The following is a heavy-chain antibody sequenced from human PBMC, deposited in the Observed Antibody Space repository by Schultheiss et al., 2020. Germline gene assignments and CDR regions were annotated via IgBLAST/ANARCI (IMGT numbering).Heavy chain of an antibody. CDR1: GYTFTLYG. D-gene: IGHD3/OR15-3a*01. V-gene: IGHV1-18*01. Sequence: ASVKVSCKATGYTFTLYGITWVRQAPGQGLEWMGWISGYNGKAHYAEKLQGRVTMTTDTSTGTAYMELSSLRSDDTAVYYCARGEGTSDNWGQGTLVTVSS. J-gene: IGHJ4*02. CDR2: ISGYNGKA. CDR3: ARGEGTSDN.